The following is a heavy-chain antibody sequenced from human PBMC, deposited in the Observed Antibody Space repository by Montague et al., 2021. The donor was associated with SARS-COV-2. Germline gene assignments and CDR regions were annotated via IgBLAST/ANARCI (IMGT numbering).Heavy chain of an antibody. CDR1: GFSLSTSGMC. CDR2: XDWDDDK. V-gene: IGHV2-70*01. J-gene: IGHJ4*02. D-gene: IGHD6-13*01. Sequence: PALVKPTQTLTLTCTFSGFSLSTSGMCVSWIRQPPGKALEWLALXDWDDDKYYSTSLKTRLTISKDTSKNQVVLTMTNMDPVDTATYYCARIFDSSWPTFDCWGQGTMVTVSS. CDR3: ARIFDSSWPTFDC.